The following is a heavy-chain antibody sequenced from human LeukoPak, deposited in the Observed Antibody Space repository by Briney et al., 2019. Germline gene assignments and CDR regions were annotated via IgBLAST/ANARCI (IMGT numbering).Heavy chain of an antibody. D-gene: IGHD1-26*01. CDR2: ISSSSSYI. Sequence: ETLSLTCTVSGGSISSGGYYWSWVRQAPGKGLEWVSSISSSSSYIYYADSVKGRFTISRDNAKNSLYLQMNSLRAEDTAVYYCARDSSIVGATGAFDIWGQGTMVTVSS. V-gene: IGHV3-21*01. CDR1: GGSISSGGYY. J-gene: IGHJ3*02. CDR3: ARDSSIVGATGAFDI.